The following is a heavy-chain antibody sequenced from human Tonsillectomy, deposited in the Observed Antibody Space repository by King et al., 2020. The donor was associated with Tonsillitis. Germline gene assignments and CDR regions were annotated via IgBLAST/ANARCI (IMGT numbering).Heavy chain of an antibody. J-gene: IGHJ6*02. CDR1: GHTFTSYW. CDR3: ARLDRDKYDSSGYKTSYFYGMDV. V-gene: IGHV5-51*01. D-gene: IGHD3-22*01. CDR2: INPTDSDT. Sequence: QLVQSGAEVKKPGESLKISCKGSGHTFTSYWIGWVRHLPGKGLEWMGVINPTDSDTRYSPSFQGKFTISADKSIRTAYLQWSSLKASDTAMYYCARLDRDKYDSSGYKTSYFYGMDVWGQGTTVTVSS.